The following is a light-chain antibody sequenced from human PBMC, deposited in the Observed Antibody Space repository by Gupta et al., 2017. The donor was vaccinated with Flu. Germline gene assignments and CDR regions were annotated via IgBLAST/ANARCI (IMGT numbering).Light chain of an antibody. CDR3: QTWGTGSRV. J-gene: IGLJ3*02. CDR2: FNSEGSH. Sequence: QLLLTQSPSASASLGASVKLTCSLSSGRRSHVIAWHQHQTEKGPSYLMKFNSEGSHSKGDGIPDRFPGFSSGTVRYLTISSLQSEDEGDYYCQTWGTGSRVFGGGTRVTVL. V-gene: IGLV4-69*01. CDR1: SGRRSHV.